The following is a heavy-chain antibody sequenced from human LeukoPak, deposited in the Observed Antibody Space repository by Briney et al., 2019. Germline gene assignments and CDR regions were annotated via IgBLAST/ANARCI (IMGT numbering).Heavy chain of an antibody. V-gene: IGHV1-69*05. D-gene: IGHD2-2*03. Sequence: SVKVSCKASGGTFSSYAISWVRQAPGQGLEWMGRIIPIFGTANYAQKFQGRVTITTDESKSTAYMELSRLRSDHTAVYYCARDVDIVVVPAAIGYWGQGTLVTVSS. CDR3: ARDVDIVVVPAAIGY. J-gene: IGHJ4*02. CDR1: GGTFSSYA. CDR2: IIPIFGTA.